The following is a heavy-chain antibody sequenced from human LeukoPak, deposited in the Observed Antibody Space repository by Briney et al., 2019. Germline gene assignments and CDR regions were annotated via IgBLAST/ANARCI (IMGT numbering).Heavy chain of an antibody. Sequence: GGSLRLSRPASGFTFSGSAMHWVRQASGKGLEWVGRIRSKANSYATAYAASVKGRFTISRDDSKNTAYLQMNSLKTEDRAVYYCTTKTLRLGELSFQIDYWGQGTLVTVSS. CDR1: GFTFSGSA. J-gene: IGHJ4*02. CDR2: IRSKANSYAT. CDR3: TTKTLRLGELSFQIDY. D-gene: IGHD3-16*02. V-gene: IGHV3-73*01.